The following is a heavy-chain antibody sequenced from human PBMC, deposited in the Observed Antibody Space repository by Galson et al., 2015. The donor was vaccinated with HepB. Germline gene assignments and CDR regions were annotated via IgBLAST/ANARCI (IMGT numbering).Heavy chain of an antibody. CDR3: ARGPEALDYGDAGDAFDI. Sequence: SVKVSCKASGYTFTSYDINWVRQATGQGLEWMGWMNPNSGNTGYAQKFQGRVTMTRNTSISTAYMELSSLRSEDTAVYYCARGPEALDYGDAGDAFDIWGQGTMVTVSS. V-gene: IGHV1-8*01. D-gene: IGHD4-17*01. CDR2: MNPNSGNT. CDR1: GYTFTSYD. J-gene: IGHJ3*02.